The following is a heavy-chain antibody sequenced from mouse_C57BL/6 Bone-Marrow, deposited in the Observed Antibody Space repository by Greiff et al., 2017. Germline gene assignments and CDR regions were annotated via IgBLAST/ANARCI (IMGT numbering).Heavy chain of an antibody. CDR1: GFTFSDYY. J-gene: IGHJ4*01. D-gene: IGHD2-3*01. CDR2: ISNGGGST. V-gene: IGHV5-12*01. CDR3: ARHDGYSPYYAMDY. Sequence: EVKLVESGGGLVQPGGSLKLSCAASGFTFSDYYMYWVRQTPEKRLEWVAYISNGGGSTYYPDTVKGRFTISRDNAKNTLYMQISRLKSEDTDMYYCARHDGYSPYYAMDYWGQGTSVTVSS.